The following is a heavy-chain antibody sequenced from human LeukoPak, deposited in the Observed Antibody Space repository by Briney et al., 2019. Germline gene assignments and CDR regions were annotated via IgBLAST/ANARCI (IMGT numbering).Heavy chain of an antibody. D-gene: IGHD5-12*01. V-gene: IGHV4-59*08. J-gene: IGHJ3*02. Sequence: KASETLSLTCTVSGGSISSYYWSWIRQPPGKGLEWIGYIYYSGSTNYNPSLKSRVTISVDTSKNQFSLKLSSVTAADTAVYYCARLGEGHGYDLFRSAFDIWGQGTMVTVSS. CDR1: GGSISSYY. CDR3: ARLGEGHGYDLFRSAFDI. CDR2: IYYSGST.